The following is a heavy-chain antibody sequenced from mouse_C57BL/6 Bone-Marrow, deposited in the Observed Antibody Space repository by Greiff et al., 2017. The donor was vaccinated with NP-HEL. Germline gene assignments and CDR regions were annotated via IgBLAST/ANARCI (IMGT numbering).Heavy chain of an antibody. D-gene: IGHD1-1*02. V-gene: IGHV1-59*01. J-gene: IGHJ2*01. CDR3: LFYRWFDY. CDR1: GYTFTSYW. CDR2: IDPSDSST. Sequence: QVQLQQPGAELVRPGTSVKLSCKASGYTFTSYWMHWVKQRPGQGLEWIGVIDPSDSSTNYNQKFKGKATLTVDTSSSTAYMQLSSLTSEDSAVYYCLFYRWFDYWGQGTTLTVSS.